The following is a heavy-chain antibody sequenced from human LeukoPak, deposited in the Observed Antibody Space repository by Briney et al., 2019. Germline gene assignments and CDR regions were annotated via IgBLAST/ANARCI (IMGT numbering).Heavy chain of an antibody. CDR2: INHSGST. Sequence: PSETLSLTCIVAYGAISSRGYEWSWRCQPPGKELEWIGEINHSGSTNYNPSLKSRVTISVDTSKNQFSLKLSSVTAADTAVYYCARGSSDRSTGGYSYGHYYYYYMDVWGKGTTVTVSS. D-gene: IGHD5-18*01. CDR3: ARGSSDRSTGGYSYGHYYYYYMDV. V-gene: IGHV4-34*01. CDR1: YGAISSRGYE. J-gene: IGHJ6*03.